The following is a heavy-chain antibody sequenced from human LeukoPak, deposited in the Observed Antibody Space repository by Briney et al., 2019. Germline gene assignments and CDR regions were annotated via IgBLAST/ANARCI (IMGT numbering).Heavy chain of an antibody. J-gene: IGHJ4*02. Sequence: ASVKVSCKAPGYTFTDYHMHWVRQAPGQGLEWMGWINPNSGGTNYAQKFQGRVTMTRDTSISTTNMELRSLRSDDTAVYYCAREMETGTVVTPGYWGQGTLVTVSS. D-gene: IGHD4-23*01. CDR3: AREMETGTVVTPGY. V-gene: IGHV1-2*02. CDR2: INPNSGGT. CDR1: GYTFTDYH.